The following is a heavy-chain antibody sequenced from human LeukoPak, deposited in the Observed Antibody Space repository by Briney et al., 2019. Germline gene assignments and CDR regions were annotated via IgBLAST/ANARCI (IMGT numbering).Heavy chain of an antibody. V-gene: IGHV4-59*08. CDR2: IYYSGST. J-gene: IGHJ3*02. Sequence: PSETLSLTCTVSGGSISSYYWSWIRQPAGKGLEWIGYIYYSGSTNYNPSLKSRVTISVDTSKNQFSLKLSSVTAADTAVYYCARGVVITHDAFDIWGQGTMVTVSS. CDR1: GGSISSYY. CDR3: ARGVVITHDAFDI. D-gene: IGHD3-22*01.